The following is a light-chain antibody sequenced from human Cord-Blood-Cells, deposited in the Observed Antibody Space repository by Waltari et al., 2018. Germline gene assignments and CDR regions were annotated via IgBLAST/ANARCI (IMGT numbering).Light chain of an antibody. J-gene: IGKJ3*01. CDR1: QDISNY. CDR3: QQYDNLPR. Sequence: DIQISQSSSYLSASVGDRVAITCQSSQDISNYLNWYQQKPGKAPKLLIYDASNLETGVPSRFSGSGSGTDFTFTISSLQPEDIATYYCQQYDNLPRFGPGTKVDIK. CDR2: DAS. V-gene: IGKV1-33*01.